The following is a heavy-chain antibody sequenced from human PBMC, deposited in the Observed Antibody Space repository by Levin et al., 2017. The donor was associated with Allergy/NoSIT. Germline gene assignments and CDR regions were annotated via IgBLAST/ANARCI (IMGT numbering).Heavy chain of an antibody. CDR3: AREQGHNSTRYSGSINWFDP. CDR2: IIPIFGTA. V-gene: IGHV1-69*13. Sequence: SVKVSCKASGGTFSSYAISWVRQAPGQGLEWMGGIIPIFGTANYAQKFQGRVTITADESTSTAYMELSSLRSEDTAVYYCAREQGHNSTRYSGSINWFDPWGQGTLVTVSS. CDR1: GGTFSSYA. J-gene: IGHJ5*02. D-gene: IGHD1-26*01.